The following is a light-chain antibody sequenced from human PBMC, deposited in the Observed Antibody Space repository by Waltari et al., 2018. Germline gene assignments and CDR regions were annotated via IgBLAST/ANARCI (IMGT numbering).Light chain of an antibody. CDR2: DVS. J-gene: IGLJ2*01. V-gene: IGLV2-14*03. CDR3: SSYAPSSTV. CDR1: SSDIGGYNY. Sequence: QSALTHPASVSGSPGQSITLYCTGTSSDIGGYNYVSWYQQHPGKAPKLMIYDVSKRPSGVSDRFSGSKSGNTASLTISGLQAEDEADYYCSSYAPSSTVFGGGTKLTVL.